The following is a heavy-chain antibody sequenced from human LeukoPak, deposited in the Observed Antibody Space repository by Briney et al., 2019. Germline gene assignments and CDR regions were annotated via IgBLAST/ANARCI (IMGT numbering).Heavy chain of an antibody. CDR3: ATDGGYYDSSGYYCFDY. V-gene: IGHV1-69*04. CDR1: GGTFSSYA. D-gene: IGHD3-22*01. J-gene: IGHJ4*02. CDR2: IIPIFGIA. Sequence: SVKVSCKASGGTFSSYAISWVRQAPRQGLEWMGRIIPIFGIANYAQKFQGRVTITADKSTSTAYMELSSLRSEDTAVYYCATDGGYYDSSGYYCFDYWGQGTLVTVSS.